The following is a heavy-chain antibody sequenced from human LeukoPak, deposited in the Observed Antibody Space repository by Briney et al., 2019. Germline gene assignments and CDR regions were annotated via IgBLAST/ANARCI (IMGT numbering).Heavy chain of an antibody. D-gene: IGHD6-13*01. J-gene: IGHJ1*01. Sequence: SGGSLRLSCAASGFTFDDYAMSWVRQAPGKGLEWVSAISGSGGSTYYADSVKGRFTISRDNSKNTLYLQMNSLRAEDTAVYYCAKVAVGYSSSWLPAEIEYFQHWGQGTLVTVSS. CDR1: GFTFDDYA. CDR3: AKVAVGYSSSWLPAEIEYFQH. V-gene: IGHV3-23*01. CDR2: ISGSGGST.